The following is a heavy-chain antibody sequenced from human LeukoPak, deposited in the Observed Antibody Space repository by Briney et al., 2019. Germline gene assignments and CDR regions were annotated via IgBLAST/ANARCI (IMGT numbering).Heavy chain of an antibody. CDR3: ARGKDYDFWSGYYHDALDI. CDR1: GGSISSYY. CDR2: IYYSGST. V-gene: IGHV4-59*01. J-gene: IGHJ3*02. Sequence: SETLSLTCTVSGGSISSYYWSWIRQPPGKGLEWIGYIYYSGSTNSNPSLKSRVTISVETSKNQFSLKLSSVTAADTAVYYCARGKDYDFWSGYYHDALDIWGQGTMVTVSS. D-gene: IGHD3-3*01.